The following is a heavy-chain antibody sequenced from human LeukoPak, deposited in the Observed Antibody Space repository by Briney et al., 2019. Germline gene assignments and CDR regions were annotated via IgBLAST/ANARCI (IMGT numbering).Heavy chain of an antibody. Sequence: GSSVKVSCKASGGTFSSYAISWVRQAPGQGLEWMGWINPNSSGTNYAQKFQGRVTMTRDTSISTAYMELSRLRSDDTAVYYCARAGRMVRKMAGYDYWGQGTLVTVSS. J-gene: IGHJ4*02. CDR2: INPNSSGT. CDR1: GGTFSSYA. CDR3: ARAGRMVRKMAGYDY. V-gene: IGHV1-2*02. D-gene: IGHD2-15*01.